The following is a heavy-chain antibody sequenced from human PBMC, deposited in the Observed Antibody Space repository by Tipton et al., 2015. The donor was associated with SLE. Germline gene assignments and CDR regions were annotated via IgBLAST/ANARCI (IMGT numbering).Heavy chain of an antibody. V-gene: IGHV3-74*01. J-gene: IGHJ4*02. CDR2: IYTDGSRI. CDR1: GFSFSNAW. Sequence: SLRLSCAASGFSFSNAWMSWVRQAPGKGLVWVSRIYTDGSRIHYADSVKGRFTISRDNAKNTLYLEMNSLRAEDTAVYYCAIGATGYMGYWGQGTQVTVSS. CDR3: AIGATGYMGY. D-gene: IGHD6-13*01.